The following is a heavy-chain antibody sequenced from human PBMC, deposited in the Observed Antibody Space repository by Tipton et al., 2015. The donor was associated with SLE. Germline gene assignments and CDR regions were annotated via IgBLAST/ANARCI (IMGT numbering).Heavy chain of an antibody. D-gene: IGHD3-3*01. V-gene: IGHV4-31*03. CDR3: ARGVWSGYPNWFDP. CDR2: IFYNGFT. J-gene: IGHJ5*02. Sequence: TLSLTCTVSGGSISSDDYYWSWIRQYPEKGLELIGYIFYNGFTSYNPSLRSRVTLSVDTSENQFSLKLSSVTAADTAVYYCARGVWSGYPNWFDPWGQGTLVIVSS. CDR1: GGSISSDDYY.